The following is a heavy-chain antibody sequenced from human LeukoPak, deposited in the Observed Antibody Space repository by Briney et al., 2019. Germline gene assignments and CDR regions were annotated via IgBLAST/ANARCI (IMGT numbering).Heavy chain of an antibody. J-gene: IGHJ6*03. CDR1: GFTFSSYW. CDR2: IYLDGSRA. Sequence: GGSLRLSCAASGFTFSSYWMSWARQSPGKGLEWVANIYLDGSRAYYVDSVKGRFTISRDNAKNSLFLQMNSLSAEDTAVYYCGRAGPVTKDHFIDVWGKGTTVTASS. V-gene: IGHV3-7*01. D-gene: IGHD2-2*01. CDR3: GRAGPVTKDHFIDV.